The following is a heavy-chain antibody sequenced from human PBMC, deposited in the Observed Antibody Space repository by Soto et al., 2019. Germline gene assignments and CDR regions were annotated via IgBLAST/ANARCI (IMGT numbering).Heavy chain of an antibody. CDR2: ISDAAGSA. CDR1: GFTFSSYA. D-gene: IGHD4-17*01. CDR3: ARPYGGKIGDAPDL. Sequence: HPGGSLRLSCVASGFTFSSYAMIWVRQVPGKGLEWVSTISDAAGSAYYVDSVKGRFTISRDNSKKTLYLQMNSLRAEDSAVYYCARPYGGKIGDAPDLWGPGTMVTVSS. V-gene: IGHV3-23*01. J-gene: IGHJ3*01.